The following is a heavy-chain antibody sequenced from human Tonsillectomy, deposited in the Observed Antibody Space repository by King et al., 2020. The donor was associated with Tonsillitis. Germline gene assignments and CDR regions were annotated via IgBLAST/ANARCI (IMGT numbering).Heavy chain of an antibody. J-gene: IGHJ3*01. CDR3: ARGVVLTAHDAFDL. CDR2: INPSGDST. CDR1: GYTLSTYY. Sequence: QLVQSGAGMKKPGASVKVSCKASGYTLSTYYMHWVRQAPGQGLEWMGIINPSGDSTIYAQTFQGRVTITRDTSTSTVYMELSSLRSEATAVYYCARGVVLTAHDAFDLWGQGTMVTVSS. V-gene: IGHV1-46*01. D-gene: IGHD2-21*02.